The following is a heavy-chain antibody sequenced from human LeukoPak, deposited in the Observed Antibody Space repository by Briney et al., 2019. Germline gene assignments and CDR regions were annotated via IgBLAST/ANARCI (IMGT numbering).Heavy chain of an antibody. CDR1: GFTFDDYA. CDR2: ISGDGGDT. J-gene: IGHJ3*02. Sequence: GGSLRLSCAASGFTFDDYAMHWVRQTPGKGLEWVSLISGDGGDTYYADSVQGRFTISRDNSKNSLYLQMNSLRTEDTALYYCAKTYYDILTNFPAAFDIWGQGTMVTVSS. D-gene: IGHD3-9*01. V-gene: IGHV3-43*02. CDR3: AKTYYDILTNFPAAFDI.